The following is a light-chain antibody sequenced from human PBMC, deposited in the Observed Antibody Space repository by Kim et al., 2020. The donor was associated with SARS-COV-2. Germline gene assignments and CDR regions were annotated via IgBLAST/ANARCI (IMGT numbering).Light chain of an antibody. J-gene: IGLJ2*01. CDR3: CSYRNTSTPVV. Sequence: QSALTQPASVSGSPGQSISISCTGSSTDVGDYNFVSWYQQHPGKAPKLIIYEVTQRPSGVSNRFSGSKSGDTASLIISGLQAEDEADYYCCSYRNTSTPVVFGGGTKVTVL. CDR2: EVT. V-gene: IGLV2-14*02. CDR1: STDVGDYNF.